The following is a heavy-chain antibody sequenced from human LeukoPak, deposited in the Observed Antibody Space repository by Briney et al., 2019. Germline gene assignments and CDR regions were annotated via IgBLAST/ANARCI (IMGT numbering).Heavy chain of an antibody. D-gene: IGHD2-2*01. V-gene: IGHV3-11*04. CDR3: AREYIVVVPAAMVHDAFDI. CDR2: ISSSGSTI. J-gene: IGHJ3*02. CDR1: GFTLSDYY. Sequence: GGSLRLSCAASGFTLSDYYMSWIRQAPGKGLEWVSYISSSGSTIYYADSVKGRFTISRDNAKNSLYLQMNSLRAEDTAVYYCAREYIVVVPAAMVHDAFDIWGQGTMVTVSS.